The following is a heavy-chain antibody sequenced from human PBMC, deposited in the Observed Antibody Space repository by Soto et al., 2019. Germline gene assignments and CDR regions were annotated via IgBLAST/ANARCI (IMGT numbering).Heavy chain of an antibody. Sequence: SLKISCAASGFTFDDYAMHWVRQAPGKGLEWVSGISWNSGSIGYADSVKGRFTISRDNAKNSLYLQMNSLRAEDTALYYCAKDLRPYSSSSIWFDPWGQGTLVTVSS. CDR3: AKDLRPYSSSSIWFDP. CDR1: GFTFDDYA. CDR2: ISWNSGSI. J-gene: IGHJ5*02. D-gene: IGHD6-6*01. V-gene: IGHV3-9*01.